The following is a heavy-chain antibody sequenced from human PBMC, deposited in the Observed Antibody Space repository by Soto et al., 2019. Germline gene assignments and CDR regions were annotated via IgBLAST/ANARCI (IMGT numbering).Heavy chain of an antibody. CDR3: ARIGLTTALL. CDR1: GGSINSGDYY. V-gene: IGHV4-30-4*01. J-gene: IGHJ4*02. Sequence: SETLSLTCTVSGGSINSGDYYWSWIRQPPGKGLEWIGYIYYSGSTYYNPPLRSRVTISIDTSKNHFFLNLSSVTAADTAVYFCARIGLTTALLWGQGTLVTVSS. CDR2: IYYSGST. D-gene: IGHD4-17*01.